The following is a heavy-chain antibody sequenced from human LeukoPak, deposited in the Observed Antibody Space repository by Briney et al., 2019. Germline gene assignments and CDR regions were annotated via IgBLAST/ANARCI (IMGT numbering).Heavy chain of an antibody. CDR1: GGSISSSSYY. Sequence: NPSETLSLTCIVSGGSISSSSYYWGWIRQPPGKGLEWIGSMYYSGSTYFNPSLKSRVTISVDTSKNQFSLKLSSVTAADTAVYYCARASPGYSSSPFDYWGQGTLVTVSS. V-gene: IGHV4-39*07. J-gene: IGHJ4*02. D-gene: IGHD6-13*01. CDR3: ARASPGYSSSPFDY. CDR2: MYYSGST.